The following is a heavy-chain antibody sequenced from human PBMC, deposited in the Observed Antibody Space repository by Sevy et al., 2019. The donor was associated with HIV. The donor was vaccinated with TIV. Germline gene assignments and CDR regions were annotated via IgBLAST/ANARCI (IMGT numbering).Heavy chain of an antibody. Sequence: SQTLSLTCAISGDSVSSNSAAWNWIRQSPSRGLEWLGRTYHRSRWHYDYAVSMGSRVIINPDTSKNQFSLQLNSVTPDDTAVYYCVRDRPGDSTDSDYWGQGTLVTVSS. V-gene: IGHV6-1*01. CDR3: VRDRPGDSTDSDY. CDR2: TYHRSRWHY. CDR1: GDSVSSNSAA. D-gene: IGHD4-17*01. J-gene: IGHJ4*02.